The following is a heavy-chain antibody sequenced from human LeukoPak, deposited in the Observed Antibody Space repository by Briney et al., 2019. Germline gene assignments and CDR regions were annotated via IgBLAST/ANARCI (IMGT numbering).Heavy chain of an antibody. CDR2: ISYDGSNK. Sequence: PGGSLRLSCAASGFTFSSYAMHWVRQAPGKGLEWVAVISYDGSNKYYADSVKGRFTISRDNSKNTLYLQMNSLRAEDTAVYYCAGSGSYYNYFDYWGQGTLVTVSP. CDR3: AGSGSYYNYFDY. D-gene: IGHD3-10*01. V-gene: IGHV3-30*04. J-gene: IGHJ4*02. CDR1: GFTFSSYA.